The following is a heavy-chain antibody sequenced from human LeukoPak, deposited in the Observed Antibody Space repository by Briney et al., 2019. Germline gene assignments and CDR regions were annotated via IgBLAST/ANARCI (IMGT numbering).Heavy chain of an antibody. CDR2: ISADNGNT. CDR1: GYTFTSFG. Sequence: AAVKVSCTASGYTFTSFGISWVRQAPGQGREWMGWISADNGNTDYAQKLQDRVTMTTDTSTNTAYMELRSLRSDDTALYYCARYRLSDSPINWFDPWGQRTLVTISS. V-gene: IGHV1-18*01. D-gene: IGHD3-16*02. J-gene: IGHJ5*02. CDR3: ARYRLSDSPINWFDP.